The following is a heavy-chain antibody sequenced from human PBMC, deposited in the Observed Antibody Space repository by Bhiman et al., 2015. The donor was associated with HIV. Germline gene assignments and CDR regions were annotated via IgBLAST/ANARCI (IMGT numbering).Heavy chain of an antibody. Sequence: EVKLVESGGGLVQPGGSLRLSCAASGFPFSTFWMTWVRQAPGKGLEWVANINQDGSEKYYVDSVKGRFTISRDNTKNSLYLQMNTLRAEDTALYYCAREAVAGSVYFNYWGQGTVVTVSS. CDR1: GFPFSTFW. CDR3: AREAVAGSVYFNY. V-gene: IGHV3-7*01. CDR2: INQDGSEK. D-gene: IGHD6-19*01. J-gene: IGHJ4*02.